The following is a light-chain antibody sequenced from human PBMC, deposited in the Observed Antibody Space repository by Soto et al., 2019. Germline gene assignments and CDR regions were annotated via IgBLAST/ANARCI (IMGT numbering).Light chain of an antibody. Sequence: EIVLTQSPATLSLSPGERATLSCRASQSVTSNVAWYQQKPGQAPRLLIYDASNRATGIPARFSGSGSGTDFTLTISSLEPEDFAVYYCQQRSNWPPVFGQGTRLEIK. J-gene: IGKJ5*01. CDR2: DAS. CDR1: QSVTSN. V-gene: IGKV3-11*01. CDR3: QQRSNWPPV.